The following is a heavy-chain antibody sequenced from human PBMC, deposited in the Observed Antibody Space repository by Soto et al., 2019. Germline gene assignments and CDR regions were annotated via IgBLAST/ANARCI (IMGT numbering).Heavy chain of an antibody. D-gene: IGHD6-13*01. CDR2: IYYSGST. V-gene: IGHV4-39*01. Sequence: SETLSLTCTVSGGSISSRSYYWGWIRQPPGKGLEWIGSIYYSGSTYYNPSLKSRVTISVDTSKNQFSLKLSSVTAADTAVYYCARFFNAAAAGLYYYYYGMDVWGQGTTVTVSS. CDR1: GGSISSRSYY. CDR3: ARFFNAAAAGLYYYYYGMDV. J-gene: IGHJ6*02.